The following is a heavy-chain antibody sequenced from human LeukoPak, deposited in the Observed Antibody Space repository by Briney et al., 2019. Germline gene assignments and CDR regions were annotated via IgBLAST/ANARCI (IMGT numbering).Heavy chain of an antibody. D-gene: IGHD6-19*01. Sequence: GGSLRLPCAASGFTFSDFWLSWVRQAPGKGLEWVANMNRDGSEKNYVDSMKGRITISRDNAKNSLYLQMNSLRAEDSAVYYCAKYRTGWYEDYWGQGTLVIVSS. V-gene: IGHV3-7*03. CDR3: AKYRTGWYEDY. J-gene: IGHJ4*02. CDR2: MNRDGSEK. CDR1: GFTFSDFW.